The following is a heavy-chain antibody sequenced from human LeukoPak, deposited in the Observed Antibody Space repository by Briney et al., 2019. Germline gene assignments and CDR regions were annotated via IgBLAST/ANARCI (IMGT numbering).Heavy chain of an antibody. V-gene: IGHV3-33*01. CDR1: RFTPSIYS. Sequence: CPRLSPAQSRFTPSIYSMHTVSDSPPERVWSGSVVCFEVGDKYYADSVKGRFTISKDNSNNTLYLQMNSLKGEDTAVYYCARDRHYDFWRGESEFDYWGQGTLVTVSS. CDR3: ARDRHYDFWRGESEFDY. CDR2: VCFEVGDK. J-gene: IGHJ4*02. D-gene: IGHD3-3*01.